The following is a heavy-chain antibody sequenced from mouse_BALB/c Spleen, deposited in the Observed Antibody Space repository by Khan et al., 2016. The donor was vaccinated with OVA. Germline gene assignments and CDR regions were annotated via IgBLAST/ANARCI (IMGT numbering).Heavy chain of an antibody. V-gene: IGHV5-17*02. CDR2: ISGDSNTI. CDR1: GFTFNSYG. Sequence: EVKLVESGGGLVQPGRSQKLSCAASGFTFNSYGMHWVRQAPEQGLEWVAYISGDSNTIYYAATVTGRFTISRDTPTNTLFLQMTSLMSEDTAMYYCATADFYGYYFDYWGPGTTLTVS. CDR3: ATADFYGYYFDY. D-gene: IGHD1-1*01. J-gene: IGHJ2*01.